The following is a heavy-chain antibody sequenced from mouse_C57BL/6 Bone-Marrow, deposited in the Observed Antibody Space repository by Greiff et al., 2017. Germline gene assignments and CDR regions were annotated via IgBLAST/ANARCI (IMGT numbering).Heavy chain of an antibody. CDR1: GFNIKDDY. CDR3: TRIAY. Sequence: VQLQQSGAELVRPGASVKLSCTASGFNIKDDYMHWVKQRPEQGLEWIGWIDPENGDTEYASNVQGQATITVDTSSNTAYLQLSSLTSEDTAVYFCTRIAYWGQGTLVTVSA. CDR2: IDPENGDT. V-gene: IGHV14-4*01. J-gene: IGHJ3*01.